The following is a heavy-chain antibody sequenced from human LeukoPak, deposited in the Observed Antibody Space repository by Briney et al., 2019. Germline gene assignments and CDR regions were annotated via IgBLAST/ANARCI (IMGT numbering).Heavy chain of an antibody. J-gene: IGHJ4*02. V-gene: IGHV1-18*01. CDR1: GYTFTSYG. CDR2: ISAYNGNT. CDR3: ARSDIVATSVDY. Sequence: ASVKVSCKASGYTFTSYGISWVRQAPGQGLEWMGWISAYNGNTNYAQKLQGRVTKTTDTSTSTAYMELRSLRSDDTAVYYCARSDIVATSVDYWGQGTLVTVSS. D-gene: IGHD5-12*01.